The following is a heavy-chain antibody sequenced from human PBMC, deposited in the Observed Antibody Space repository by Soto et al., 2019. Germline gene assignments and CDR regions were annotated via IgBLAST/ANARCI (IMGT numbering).Heavy chain of an antibody. V-gene: IGHV1-24*01. Sequence: ASVKVSCKVSGYTLTELSMHWVRQAPGKGLEWVGGFDPEDGETIYAQKFQGRVTMTEDTSTDTAYMELSSLRSEDTAVYYCATDDGVVVTATYAFDIWGQGTMVTVSS. CDR2: FDPEDGET. CDR1: GYTLTELS. CDR3: ATDDGVVVTATYAFDI. D-gene: IGHD2-21*02. J-gene: IGHJ3*02.